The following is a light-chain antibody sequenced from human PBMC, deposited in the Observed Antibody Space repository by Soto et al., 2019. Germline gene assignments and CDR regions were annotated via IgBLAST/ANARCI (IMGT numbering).Light chain of an antibody. CDR3: LQDHNVLT. Sequence: AIQMTQSPSSLSASVGDRVTITCRASQGIRNDVAWYQQKPGKATKLLIYAASTLQSRVPSRFSGSGSGTDFTITITSLQSEDFANYDCLQDHNVLTFGPGTRVDIK. J-gene: IGKJ3*01. V-gene: IGKV1-6*01. CDR2: AAS. CDR1: QGIRND.